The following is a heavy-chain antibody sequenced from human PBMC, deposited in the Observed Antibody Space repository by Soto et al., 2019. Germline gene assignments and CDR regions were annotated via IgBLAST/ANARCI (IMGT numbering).Heavy chain of an antibody. D-gene: IGHD2-21*02. CDR2: IYYSGTT. CDR3: ARSHIVVVTAIRSEGGWFDP. CDR1: ADSISSGDYY. V-gene: IGHV4-30-4*01. Sequence: QVQLQESGPGLVKPSQTLSLTCTVSADSISSGDYYWSWIRQPPGKGLEWNGYIYYSGTTYYNPSLKSRVTISVDTSKNQFSLKLRSVTAADTAVYYCARSHIVVVTAIRSEGGWFDPWGQGTLVTVSS. J-gene: IGHJ5*02.